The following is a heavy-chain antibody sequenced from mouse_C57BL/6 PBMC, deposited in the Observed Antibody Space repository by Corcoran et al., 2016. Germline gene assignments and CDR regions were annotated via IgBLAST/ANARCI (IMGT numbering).Heavy chain of an antibody. Sequence: QVQLKQSGAELVRPGASVKLSCKASGYTFTDYYINWVKQRPGQGLEWIARIYPGSGNTYYNEKFKGKATLAAEKSSSTAYMQLSSLTSEDSAVYFCARWNYSNYFDYWGQGTTLTVSS. J-gene: IGHJ2*01. D-gene: IGHD2-5*01. CDR1: GYTFTDYY. CDR3: ARWNYSNYFDY. V-gene: IGHV1-76*01. CDR2: IYPGSGNT.